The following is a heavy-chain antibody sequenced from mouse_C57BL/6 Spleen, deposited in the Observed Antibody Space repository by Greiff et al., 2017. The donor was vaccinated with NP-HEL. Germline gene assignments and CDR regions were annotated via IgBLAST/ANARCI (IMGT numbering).Heavy chain of an antibody. CDR1: GFTFSDYY. CDR2: INYDGSST. J-gene: IGHJ4*01. CDR3: ARETHYAMDY. V-gene: IGHV5-16*01. Sequence: EVKLVESEGGLVQPGRSMKLSCTASGFTFSDYYMAWVRQVPEKGLEWVANINYDGSSTYYLDSLKSRFIISRDNAKNILYLQMSSLKSEDTATYYCARETHYAMDYWGQGTSVTVSS.